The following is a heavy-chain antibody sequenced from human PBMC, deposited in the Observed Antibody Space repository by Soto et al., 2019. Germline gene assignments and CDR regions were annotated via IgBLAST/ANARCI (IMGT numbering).Heavy chain of an antibody. V-gene: IGHV2-5*02. CDR3: AHSPDGRDGYNFGYFDY. Sequence: QITLKESGPTLVKPTQTLTLTCTFSGFSLSTSGVGVGWIRQPPGKALEWLALIYWDDDKRYSPSLKSRLTITKDTSKNQVVLTMTNMDPVDTATYYCAHSPDGRDGYNFGYFDYWGQGTLVTVSS. CDR2: IYWDDDK. J-gene: IGHJ4*02. CDR1: GFSLSTSGVG. D-gene: IGHD5-12*01.